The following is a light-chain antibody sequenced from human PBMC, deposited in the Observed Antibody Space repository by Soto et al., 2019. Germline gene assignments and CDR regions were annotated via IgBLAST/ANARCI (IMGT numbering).Light chain of an antibody. CDR3: QQYHNWPPQYT. CDR1: QTVRSN. CDR2: GAS. V-gene: IGKV3-15*01. J-gene: IGKJ2*01. Sequence: EIVMTQSPATLSVSPGERATLSCRASQTVRSNLAWYQQKPGQAPRLLIYGASTRATGVPARFSGSGSGTEFTLTISSLQSEDVAVYYCQQYHNWPPQYTFGQGTKLQIK.